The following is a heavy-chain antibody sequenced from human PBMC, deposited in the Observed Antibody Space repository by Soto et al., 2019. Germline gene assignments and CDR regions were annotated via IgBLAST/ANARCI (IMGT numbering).Heavy chain of an antibody. CDR2: ISVSGNII. D-gene: IGHD2-2*01. V-gene: IGHV3-48*03. J-gene: IGHJ4*02. CDR3: VRDTMRASAAASLDY. CDR1: GFTFSTYE. Sequence: PGGSLRLSCAASGFTFSTYEFNWVRQAPGRGLEWISYISVSGNIIKYAESVKGRFTISRDNAENSLHLHMSNPRVDDTALYFCVRDTMRASAAASLDYWGQGTQVTVSS.